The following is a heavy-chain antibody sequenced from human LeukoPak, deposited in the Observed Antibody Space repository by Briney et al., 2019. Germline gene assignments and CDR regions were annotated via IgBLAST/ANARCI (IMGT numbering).Heavy chain of an antibody. CDR3: AKESIAVAGDLSYYYYGMDV. J-gene: IGHJ6*02. V-gene: IGHV3-64*01. Sequence: GGSLRLSCAASGFTFSNFAMHWVRQAPGKGLEYVSAISSNGDTTYYANSVKGRFTMSRDNYKNTLYLQMNSLRAEDTAVYYCAKESIAVAGDLSYYYYGMDVWGQGTTVTVSS. CDR1: GFTFSNFA. D-gene: IGHD6-19*01. CDR2: ISSNGDTT.